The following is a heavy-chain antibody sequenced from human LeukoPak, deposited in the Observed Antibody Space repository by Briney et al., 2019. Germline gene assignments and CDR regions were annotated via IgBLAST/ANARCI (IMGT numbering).Heavy chain of an antibody. CDR2: INSDGSSI. Sequence: GGSLRLSCAASGFTFSSHWMHWVRQAPGKGLVWVSRINSDGSSISYADSVKGRFTISRDNAKNALYLQVNSLRAEDTAVYYCARGVVPAAFDYWGQGTLVTVSS. CDR1: GFTFSSHW. V-gene: IGHV3-74*01. D-gene: IGHD2-2*01. CDR3: ARGVVPAAFDY. J-gene: IGHJ4*02.